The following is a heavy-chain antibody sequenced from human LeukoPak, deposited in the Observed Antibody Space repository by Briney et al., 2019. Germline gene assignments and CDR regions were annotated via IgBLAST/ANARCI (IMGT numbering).Heavy chain of an antibody. CDR2: ISGSGGST. D-gene: IGHD3-3*01. CDR1: GFTFSSYA. Sequence: GGSLRLSCAASGFTFSSYAMSWVRQAPGKGLEWVSAISGSGGSTYYADSVKGRFTISRDNSKNTLYLQMNSLRAEDTAVYYCARNGQFWSGPNYYYYMDVWGKGTTVTVSS. V-gene: IGHV3-23*01. J-gene: IGHJ6*03. CDR3: ARNGQFWSGPNYYYYMDV.